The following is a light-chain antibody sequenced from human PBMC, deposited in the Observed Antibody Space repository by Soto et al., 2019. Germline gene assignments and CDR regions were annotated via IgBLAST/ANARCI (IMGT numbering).Light chain of an antibody. CDR2: DAS. V-gene: IGKV3-20*01. CDR3: QQFSSYPLT. CDR1: QPVRNNY. J-gene: IGKJ4*01. Sequence: ECVLTQSPGTLSLSPGERATLSCRASQPVRNNYLAWYQQKPGQAPRLLIYDASSRATGIPDRFSGGGSGTDFTLTISRLEPEDFAVYYCQQFSSYPLTFGGGTKVDIK.